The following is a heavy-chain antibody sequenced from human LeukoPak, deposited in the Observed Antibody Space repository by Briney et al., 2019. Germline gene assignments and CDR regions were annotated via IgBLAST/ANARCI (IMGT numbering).Heavy chain of an antibody. CDR2: IYYSGST. V-gene: IGHV4-30-2*01. CDR3: ASVRTIRYYYGSGSRGY. D-gene: IGHD3-10*01. J-gene: IGHJ4*02. CDR1: GDSISIGGYY. Sequence: PSETLSLTCTVSGDSISIGGYYWTWIRQPPGKGPEWIGYIYYSGSTYYNPSLKSRATILIDRSKNQFSLRVSSVTAADTAVYYCASVRTIRYYYGSGSRGYWGQGTLVTVSS.